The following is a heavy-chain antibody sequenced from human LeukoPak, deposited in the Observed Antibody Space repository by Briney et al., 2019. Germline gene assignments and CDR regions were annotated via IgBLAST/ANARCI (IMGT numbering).Heavy chain of an antibody. CDR1: GGSISSYY. D-gene: IGHD2/OR15-2a*01. J-gene: IGHJ4*02. V-gene: IGHV4-59*08. CDR2: ISNTGST. CDR3: AGHHPRNTVDF. Sequence: PSETLSLTCTVSGGSISSYYWRWIRQPPGKGLEWIGYISNTGSTNYSPSLESRVTISLDTSKNQFSLKLSSVTAADTAVYYCAGHHPRNTVDFWGQGTLVTVSS.